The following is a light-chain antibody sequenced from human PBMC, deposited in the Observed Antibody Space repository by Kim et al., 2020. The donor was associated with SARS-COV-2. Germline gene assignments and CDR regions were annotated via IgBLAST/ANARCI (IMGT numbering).Light chain of an antibody. V-gene: IGKV1-8*01. CDR3: KQYYSYPYT. J-gene: IGKJ2*01. Sequence: AIRITQSPSSLSASTGDRVTITCLASQGISSYLAWYQQKPGKAPKLLIYAASTLQSGVPSRFSGSGSGTDFTLTISCLQSEDFATYYCKQYYSYPYTFGQGTKLEI. CDR1: QGISSY. CDR2: AAS.